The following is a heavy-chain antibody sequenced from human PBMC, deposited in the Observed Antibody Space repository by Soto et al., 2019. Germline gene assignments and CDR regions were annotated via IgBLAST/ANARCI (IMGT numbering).Heavy chain of an antibody. Sequence: SETLSLTCAVSGGSISSGGYSWSWIRQPPGKGLEWIGYIYHSGSTYYNPSLKSRVTISVDRSKNQFSLKLSSVTAADTAVYYCARVGGGDWNYYFDYWGQGTLVTVSS. J-gene: IGHJ4*02. CDR3: ARVGGGDWNYYFDY. D-gene: IGHD1-7*01. CDR2: IYHSGST. V-gene: IGHV4-30-2*01. CDR1: GGSISSGGYS.